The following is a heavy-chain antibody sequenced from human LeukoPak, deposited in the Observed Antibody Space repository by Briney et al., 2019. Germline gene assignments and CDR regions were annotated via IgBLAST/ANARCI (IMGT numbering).Heavy chain of an antibody. CDR2: IKQDGSEK. Sequence: GGSLRLSCAASGFTCSSYEMNWVRQAPRKGLEWVASIKQDGSEKYYVDSVGGRFTISRDNAKNSLYLQMNSLRAEDTAVYYCALDGYNPFDYWGRGTLVTVSS. CDR1: GFTCSSYE. J-gene: IGHJ4*02. D-gene: IGHD5-24*01. V-gene: IGHV3-7*01. CDR3: ALDGYNPFDY.